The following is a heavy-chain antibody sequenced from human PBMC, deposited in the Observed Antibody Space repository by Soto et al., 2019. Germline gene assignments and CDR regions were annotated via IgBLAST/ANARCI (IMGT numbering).Heavy chain of an antibody. Sequence: GASVKVSCKASGYTFTSYGISWVRQAPGQGLEWMGWISAYNGNTNYAQKLQGRVTMTTDTSTSTAYMELTSLRSDATAVYYCARNRFEDILTGSRDVWGKGPRFTVS. CDR2: ISAYNGNT. D-gene: IGHD3-9*01. J-gene: IGHJ6*03. CDR1: GYTFTSYG. CDR3: ARNRFEDILTGSRDV. V-gene: IGHV1-18*01.